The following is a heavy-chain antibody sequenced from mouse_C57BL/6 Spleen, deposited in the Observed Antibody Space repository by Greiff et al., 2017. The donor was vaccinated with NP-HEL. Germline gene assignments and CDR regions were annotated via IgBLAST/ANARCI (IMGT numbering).Heavy chain of an antibody. CDR1: GYTFTSYW. CDR2: IYPSDSET. D-gene: IGHD2-5*01. V-gene: IGHV1-61*01. Sequence: QVQLQQPGAELVRPGSSVKLSCKASGYTFTSYWMAWVKQRPGQGLEWIGNIYPSDSETHYNQKFKDKATLTVDKSSSTAYMQLSSLTSEDSAVYYCARAYSNFAWFAYWGPGTLVTVSA. CDR3: ARAYSNFAWFAY. J-gene: IGHJ3*01.